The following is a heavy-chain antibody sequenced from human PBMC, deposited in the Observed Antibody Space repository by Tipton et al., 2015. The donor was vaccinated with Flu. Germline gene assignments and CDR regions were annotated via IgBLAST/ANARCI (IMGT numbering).Heavy chain of an antibody. V-gene: IGHV1-46*01. CDR3: ARRTYDS. CDR2: IYPAGGGI. Sequence: VQLVQSGAEVKKPGASVKFSCKASGYTFTSYNMHWVRQAPGQGLEWMGIIYPAGGGISYAQKFQGRVIMTRDKSTGTVHMELSSLRSDDTAMYYCARRTYDSWGQGTLVTVSP. CDR1: GYTFTSYN. J-gene: IGHJ4*02. D-gene: IGHD1/OR15-1a*01.